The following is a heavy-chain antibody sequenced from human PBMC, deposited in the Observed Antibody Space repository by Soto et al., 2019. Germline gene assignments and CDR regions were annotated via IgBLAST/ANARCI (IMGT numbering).Heavy chain of an antibody. Sequence: VQLLESGGHLVQPGGSLRLSCAASGFTLSTYSMTWVRQAPGKGLEWVSSIVASNSRTDYADSVKGRFTISRDNSQNMLFLQMNSLRAEDTAVYYCAKDRQPDGIWSIDYWGQGTLVTVSS. V-gene: IGHV3-23*01. J-gene: IGHJ4*02. D-gene: IGHD3-3*01. CDR1: GFTLSTYS. CDR2: IVASNSRT. CDR3: AKDRQPDGIWSIDY.